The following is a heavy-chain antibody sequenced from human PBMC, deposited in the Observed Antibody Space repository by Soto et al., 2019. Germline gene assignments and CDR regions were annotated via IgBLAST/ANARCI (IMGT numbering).Heavy chain of an antibody. CDR2: ISSDGRNK. CDR1: GFTFSTYA. J-gene: IGHJ4*02. Sequence: QVQVVESGGGVVQPGRSLRLSCAASGFTFSTYAMHWVRQAPGKGLDWVALISSDGRNKYYADSVKGRFTVSRDNSKNTLYLQMSSLRAEDTAVYYCARGGERDFDYWGQGTLVTVSS. CDR3: ARGGERDFDY. D-gene: IGHD1-1*01. V-gene: IGHV3-30*04.